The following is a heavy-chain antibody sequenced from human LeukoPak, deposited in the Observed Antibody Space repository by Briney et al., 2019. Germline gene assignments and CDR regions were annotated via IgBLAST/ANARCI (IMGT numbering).Heavy chain of an antibody. CDR3: ARCAVVVVAATGPYDAFDI. J-gene: IGHJ3*02. V-gene: IGHV4-30-4*01. D-gene: IGHD2-15*01. Sequence: PSETLSLTCTVSGGSISSGDYYWSWIRQPPGKGLEWIGYIYYSGSTYYNPSLKSRVTISVDTSKNQFSLKLSSVTAADTAVYYCARCAVVVVAATGPYDAFDIWGQGTMVTVSS. CDR1: GGSISSGDYY. CDR2: IYYSGST.